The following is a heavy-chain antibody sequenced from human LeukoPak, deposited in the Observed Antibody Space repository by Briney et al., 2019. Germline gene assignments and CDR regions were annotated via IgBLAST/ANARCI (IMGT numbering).Heavy chain of an antibody. V-gene: IGHV1-8*01. CDR2: MNPNSGNT. Sequence: ASVKVSCKASGYTFTSYDINWVRQATGQGLEWMGWMNPNSGNTGYAQKFQGRVTMTRNTSITTAYMELSSLRSEDTAMYYCARGPTGTHHYYMGVWGKGTTVTVSS. CDR3: ARGPTGTHHYYMGV. D-gene: IGHD1-1*01. J-gene: IGHJ6*03. CDR1: GYTFTSYD.